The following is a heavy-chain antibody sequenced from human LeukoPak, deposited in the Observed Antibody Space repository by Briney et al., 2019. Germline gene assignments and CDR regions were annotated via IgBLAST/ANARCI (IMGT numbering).Heavy chain of an antibody. CDR1: AGSISSGSYY. J-gene: IGHJ6*03. D-gene: IGHD1-14*01. CDR2: IYTSGST. Sequence: SQTLSLTCTVSAGSISSGSYYWSWIRQPAGKGLEWIGRIYTSGSTNYNPSLKSRVTISVGTSKNQFSLKLSSVTAADTAVYYCARDLGRRTYYYYYYMDVWGKGTTVTVSS. CDR3: ARDLGRRTYYYYYYMDV. V-gene: IGHV4-61*02.